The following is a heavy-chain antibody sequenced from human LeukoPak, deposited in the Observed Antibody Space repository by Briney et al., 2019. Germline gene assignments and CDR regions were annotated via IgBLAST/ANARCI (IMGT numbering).Heavy chain of an antibody. J-gene: IGHJ4*02. V-gene: IGHV3-30*18. Sequence: GRSLRLSCADSGFTLSAYGMHWVRQAPGKGLEWVALISYDGSKKYYADSVKGRFTISRDNSKNTLYLQMNSLRLEDTAVYYCAKDRGPLAAAGPLESYYFEYWGQGTLVTVSS. D-gene: IGHD6-13*01. CDR2: ISYDGSKK. CDR1: GFTLSAYG. CDR3: AKDRGPLAAAGPLESYYFEY.